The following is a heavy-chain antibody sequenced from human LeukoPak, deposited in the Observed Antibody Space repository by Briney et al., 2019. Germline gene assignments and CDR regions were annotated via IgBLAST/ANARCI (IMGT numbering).Heavy chain of an antibody. D-gene: IGHD5-12*01. CDR3: AKAVAPDVDIAAMDY. J-gene: IGHJ4*02. CDR1: GFTFSSSA. V-gene: IGHV3-23*01. Sequence: GGSLRLSCAASGFTFSSSAMSWVRQAPGKGLEWVLAISNNGGYTYYADSVQGRFTISRDNSKNTLYLQMNSLRAEDTAVYYCAKAVAPDVDIAAMDYWGQGTLVTVSS. CDR2: ISNNGGYT.